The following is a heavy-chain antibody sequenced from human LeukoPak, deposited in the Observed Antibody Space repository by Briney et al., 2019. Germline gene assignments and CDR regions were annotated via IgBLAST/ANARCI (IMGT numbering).Heavy chain of an antibody. J-gene: IGHJ4*02. Sequence: PGGSLRLSCAASGFSLSDYFMTWIRQAPGKGLEWISYISSSGSATYYADSVKGRFTISRDNTKNSLYLQMNNLGAEDTAVYYCARESAYSFDYWGQGTLVTVSS. V-gene: IGHV3-11*01. CDR1: GFSLSDYF. D-gene: IGHD3-3*01. CDR3: ARESAYSFDY. CDR2: ISSSGSAT.